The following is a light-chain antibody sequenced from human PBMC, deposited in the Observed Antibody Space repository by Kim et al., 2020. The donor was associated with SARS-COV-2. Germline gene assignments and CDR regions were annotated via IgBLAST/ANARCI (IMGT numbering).Light chain of an antibody. CDR1: QSLLHSNGYNY. V-gene: IGKV2-28*01. Sequence: DIVMTQSPLSLPVTPGEPASISCRSSQSLLHSNGYNYLDWYLQKPGQSPQLLIYLGSNRASGVPDRFSGSGSGTDFTLKIRREEAEDVGVYYCMQALQTPWTFGQGTKVDIK. CDR3: MQALQTPWT. CDR2: LGS. J-gene: IGKJ1*01.